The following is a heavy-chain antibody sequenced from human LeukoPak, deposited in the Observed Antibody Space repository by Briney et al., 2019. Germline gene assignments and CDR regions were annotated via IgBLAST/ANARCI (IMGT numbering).Heavy chain of an antibody. CDR1: VYTFTSYG. J-gene: IGHJ4*02. Sequence: ASVTVSFKASVYTFTSYGISWVRQAPGQGLEWMGWISAYNGNTNYAQKLQGRVTMTTDTSTSTAYMELRSLRSDDTAVYYCASEGVAGPFDYWGQGTLVTVSS. CDR3: ASEGVAGPFDY. D-gene: IGHD6-19*01. V-gene: IGHV1-18*01. CDR2: ISAYNGNT.